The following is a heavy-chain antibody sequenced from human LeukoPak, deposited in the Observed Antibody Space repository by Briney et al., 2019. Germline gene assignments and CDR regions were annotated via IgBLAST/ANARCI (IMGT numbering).Heavy chain of an antibody. CDR2: IYYSGST. J-gene: IGHJ5*02. Sequence: TSETLSLTCTVSGGSISSYYWSWIRQPPGKGLEWIGYIYYSGSTNYNPSLKSRVTISVDTSNNQFSLKLSSVTTADTAVYYCARGRMDSSGYYYFWFDPWGQGTLVTVSS. CDR3: ARGRMDSSGYYYFWFDP. CDR1: GGSISSYY. D-gene: IGHD3-22*01. V-gene: IGHV4-59*01.